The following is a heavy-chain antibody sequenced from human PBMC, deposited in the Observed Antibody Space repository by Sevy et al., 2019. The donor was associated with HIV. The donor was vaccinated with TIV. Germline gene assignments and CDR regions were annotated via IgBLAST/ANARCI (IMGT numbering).Heavy chain of an antibody. J-gene: IGHJ4*02. CDR1: GFSFSNYA. D-gene: IGHD3-22*01. V-gene: IGHV3-30*04. CDR2: ISTDGNIK. Sequence: GGSLRLSCTASGFSFSNYAMYWVRQAPGEGLEWVAVISTDGNIKDYADSVKGRFTISRDNFKNTLYLQMNSLRAEDSAVYYCAKDLIGSGYYADYYFDYWGQGTLVTVSS. CDR3: AKDLIGSGYYADYYFDY.